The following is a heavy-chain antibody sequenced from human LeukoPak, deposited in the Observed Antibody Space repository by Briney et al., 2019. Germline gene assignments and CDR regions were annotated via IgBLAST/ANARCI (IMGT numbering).Heavy chain of an antibody. CDR1: GFTFSSYS. J-gene: IGHJ1*01. CDR3: ARKRAVAGPDEYFQH. CDR2: ISSSSSYI. Sequence: GGSLRLSCAASGFTFSSYSMNWVRQAPGQGLEWVSSISSSSSYIYYADSVKGRFTISRDNAKNSLYLQMNSLRAEDTAVYYCARKRAVAGPDEYFQHWGQGTLVTVSS. D-gene: IGHD6-19*01. V-gene: IGHV3-21*01.